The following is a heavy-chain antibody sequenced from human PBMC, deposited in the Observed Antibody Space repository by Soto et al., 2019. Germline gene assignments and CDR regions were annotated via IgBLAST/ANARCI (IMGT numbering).Heavy chain of an antibody. CDR3: ARDLKSGYYYGMDV. J-gene: IGHJ6*02. V-gene: IGHV1-2*02. CDR2: INPNSGGT. Sequence: ASVKVSCKASGYTCTGYYMHWVRQAPGQGLEWMGWINPNSGGTNYAQKFQGRVTMTRDTSISTAYMELSRLRSDDTAVYYCARDLKSGYYYGMDVWGQGTTVTVSS. D-gene: IGHD3-10*01. CDR1: GYTCTGYY.